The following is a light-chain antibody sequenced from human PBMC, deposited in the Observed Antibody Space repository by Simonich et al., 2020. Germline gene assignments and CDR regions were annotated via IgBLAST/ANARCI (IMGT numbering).Light chain of an antibody. CDR2: WAS. CDR1: QSVLYSSNNKNY. J-gene: IGKJ2*01. V-gene: IGKV4-1*01. Sequence: DIVMTQSPYSLAVSLGERSTINCKSSQSVLYSSNNKNYLACYQQKPGQPPKLLIYWASTRESGVPDRFSGSGSGTDFTLTISSLQAEDVAVYYCQQYYSTPPYTFGQGTKLEIK. CDR3: QQYYSTPPYT.